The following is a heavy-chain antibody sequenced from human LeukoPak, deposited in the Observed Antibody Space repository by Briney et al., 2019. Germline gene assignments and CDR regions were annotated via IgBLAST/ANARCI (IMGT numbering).Heavy chain of an antibody. Sequence: PLETLSLTCTVSGGSISSYYWSWIRQPPGKGLEWIGYIYYSGSTNYNPSLKSRVTISVDTSKNQFSLKLSSVTAADTAVYYCARALGYCSGGSCSYFDYWGQGALVTVSS. CDR3: ARALGYCSGGSCSYFDY. CDR1: GGSISSYY. V-gene: IGHV4-59*01. J-gene: IGHJ4*02. CDR2: IYYSGST. D-gene: IGHD2-15*01.